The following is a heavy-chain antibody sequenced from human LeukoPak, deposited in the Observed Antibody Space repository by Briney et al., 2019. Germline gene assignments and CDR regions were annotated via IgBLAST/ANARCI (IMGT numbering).Heavy chain of an antibody. Sequence: GGSLRLSCAASGFSFSNYGMHWVRQAPGKGLEWVAVLSFDGSNQYYADSVKGRFTISRDNSRNTLSLQLDTLRVEDSAVYYCARGIAAAGPVVIDYWGQGTLVTVSS. J-gene: IGHJ4*02. D-gene: IGHD6-13*01. CDR2: LSFDGSNQ. V-gene: IGHV3-33*08. CDR3: ARGIAAAGPVVIDY. CDR1: GFSFSNYG.